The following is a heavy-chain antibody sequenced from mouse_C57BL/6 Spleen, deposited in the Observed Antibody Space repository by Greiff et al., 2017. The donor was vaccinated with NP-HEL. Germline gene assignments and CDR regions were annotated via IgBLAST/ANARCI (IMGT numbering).Heavy chain of an antibody. CDR1: GYTFTEYT. CDR2: FYPGSGSI. Sequence: QVQLQQSGAELVKPGASVKLSCKASGYTFTEYTIHWVKQRSGQGLEWIGWFYPGSGSIKYNEKFKDKATLTADKSSSTVYMELSRLTSEDCAVYFCARHEGEGDYYGSSLYWYLDVWGTGTTVTVSS. J-gene: IGHJ1*03. D-gene: IGHD1-1*01. V-gene: IGHV1-62-2*01. CDR3: ARHEGEGDYYGSSLYWYLDV.